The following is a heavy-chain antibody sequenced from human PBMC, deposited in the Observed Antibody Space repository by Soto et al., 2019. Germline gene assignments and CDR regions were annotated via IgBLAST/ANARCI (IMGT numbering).Heavy chain of an antibody. CDR2: IKSKTDGGTT. J-gene: IGHJ6*02. CDR3: TTAYCSSTSCPPYYYYGMDV. CDR1: GFTFSNAW. Sequence: GSLRLSCAASGFTFSNAWMSWVRQAPGKGLEWVGRIKSKTDGGTTDYAAPVKGRFTISRDDSKNTLYLQMNSLKTEDTAVYYCTTAYCSSTSCPPYYYYGMDVWGQGTMVTV. D-gene: IGHD2-2*01. V-gene: IGHV3-15*01.